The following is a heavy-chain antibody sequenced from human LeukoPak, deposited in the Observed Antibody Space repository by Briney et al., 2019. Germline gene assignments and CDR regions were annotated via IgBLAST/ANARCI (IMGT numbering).Heavy chain of an antibody. CDR3: ASADGVDTPLKY. V-gene: IGHV4-4*02. CDR2: IYHDGTT. D-gene: IGHD5-18*01. CDR1: GGSIRSSNW. Sequence: SETLSLTCAVSGGSIRSSNWWSWVRQPPGKGLEWIGEIYHDGTTNYNPSLKSRVTISVDKSNNHFSLKLSSVTAADTAVYYCASADGVDTPLKYWGQGTLVTVSS. J-gene: IGHJ4*02.